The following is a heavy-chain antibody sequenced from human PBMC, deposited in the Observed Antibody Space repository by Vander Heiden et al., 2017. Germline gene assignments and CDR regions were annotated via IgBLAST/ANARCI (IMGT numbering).Heavy chain of an antibody. CDR3: ARDRNGMDV. CDR2: ISSSSSIL. J-gene: IGHJ6*02. CDR1: GFTFSSYS. Sequence: EVQLVESGGGLVQPGGSLRLSCAASGFTFSSYSMNWVRQGPGKGLEWVSYISSSSSILYYADSVKGRFTISRDNGKNSLYLQMNSLRAEDTAVYYCARDRNGMDVWGQGTTVTVSS. V-gene: IGHV3-48*01.